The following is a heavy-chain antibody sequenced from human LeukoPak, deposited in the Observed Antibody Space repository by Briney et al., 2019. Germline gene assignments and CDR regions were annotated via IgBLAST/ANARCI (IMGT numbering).Heavy chain of an antibody. D-gene: IGHD1-26*01. CDR2: MNPNSGNT. V-gene: IGHV1-8*02. CDR1: GYTFTSYD. J-gene: IGHJ6*02. Sequence: ASVKVSCKASGYTFTSYDINWVRQATGQGLEWMGWMNPNSGNTGYAQKFQGRVTMTRNTSISTAYMELSSLRSEDTAVYYCARDLQHPVAREFGGSYGGGMDVWGQGTTVTVSS. CDR3: ARDLQHPVAREFGGSYGGGMDV.